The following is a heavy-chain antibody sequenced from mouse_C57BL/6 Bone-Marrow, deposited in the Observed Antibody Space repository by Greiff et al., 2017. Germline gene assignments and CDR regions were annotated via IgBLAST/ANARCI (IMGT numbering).Heavy chain of an antibody. CDR2: SRNKANDYTT. V-gene: IGHV7-1*01. J-gene: IGHJ3*01. Sequence: DVKLVESGGGLVQSGRSLRLSCATSGFTFSDFYMEWVRQAPGKGLEWIAASRNKANDYTTEYSASVKGRFIVSRDTSQSILYLQMNALRAEDTAIYYCARDAGDTTPFAYWGQGTLVTVSA. D-gene: IGHD1-1*01. CDR1: GFTFSDFY. CDR3: ARDAGDTTPFAY.